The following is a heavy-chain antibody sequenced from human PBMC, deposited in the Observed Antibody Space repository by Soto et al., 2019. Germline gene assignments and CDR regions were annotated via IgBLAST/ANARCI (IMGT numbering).Heavy chain of an antibody. V-gene: IGHV3-23*01. CDR1: GFTVGTTD. Sequence: QLLQSGGGLVQPGGSLTLSCAASGFTVGTTDMSWVRQAPGEGLEWVSTIDGSGGITYYADSVKGRFTISRDNSRNTVYLQMNILRGDDTALYYCVKNSGWFNTWGQGALVTVSS. D-gene: IGHD3-10*01. CDR2: IDGSGGIT. CDR3: VKNSGWFNT. J-gene: IGHJ5*02.